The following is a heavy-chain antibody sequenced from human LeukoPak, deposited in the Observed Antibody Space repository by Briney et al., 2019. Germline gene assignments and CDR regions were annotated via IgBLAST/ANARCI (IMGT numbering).Heavy chain of an antibody. Sequence: ASVKVSCKATGYTFTSYGISWVRQAPGQGLEWMGWISAYNGNTNYAQKLQGRVTMTTDTSTSTAYMELRSLRSDDTAVYYCARPGVVRGVILYYFDYWGQGTLVTVSS. CDR3: ARPGVVRGVILYYFDY. CDR2: ISAYNGNT. J-gene: IGHJ4*02. D-gene: IGHD3-10*02. V-gene: IGHV1-18*01. CDR1: GYTFTSYG.